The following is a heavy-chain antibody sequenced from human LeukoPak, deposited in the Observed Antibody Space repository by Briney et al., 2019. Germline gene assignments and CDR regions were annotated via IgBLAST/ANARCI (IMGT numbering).Heavy chain of an antibody. D-gene: IGHD6-13*01. J-gene: IGHJ4*02. V-gene: IGHV4-59*08. CDR1: GDSLSSYY. Sequence: SETLSLTCTVSGDSLSSYYWSWVRQPPGKGLEWIGHIYYIGSTNYNPSLKSRVTISVDTSKNQFSLKLSSVTAADTAVYYCARVVAAAGTPDYWGQGTLVTVSS. CDR2: IYYIGST. CDR3: ARVVAAAGTPDY.